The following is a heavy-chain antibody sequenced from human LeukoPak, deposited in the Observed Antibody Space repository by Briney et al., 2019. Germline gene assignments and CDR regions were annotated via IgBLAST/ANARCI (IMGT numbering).Heavy chain of an antibody. CDR1: GYTLTDYY. J-gene: IGHJ4*02. D-gene: IGHD1-26*01. Sequence: ASVKVSCKASGYTLTDYYMHWVRQAPGQGLEWVGWINPSSGGTNYAQKFQGRVTMTTDTSINTAYMELSRLRSDDTAVYYCARGSRRGSYYVGYWGQGTLVTVSS. CDR3: ARGSRRGSYYVGY. CDR2: INPSSGGT. V-gene: IGHV1-2*02.